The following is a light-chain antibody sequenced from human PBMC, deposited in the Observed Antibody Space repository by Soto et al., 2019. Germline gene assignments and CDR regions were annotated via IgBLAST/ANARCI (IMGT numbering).Light chain of an antibody. J-gene: IGLJ2*01. CDR1: SSDVGGYNY. CDR2: EVS. CDR3: TADTSSSTLL. V-gene: IGLV2-14*01. Sequence: QSALTQPASVSGSPGQSITISCTGTSSDVGGYNYVSWYQQHPGEVPKLVISEVSYRPSGVSNRFSGSKSGNTASLTISGLQAEDEADYYCTADTSSSTLLFGGGTKVTVL.